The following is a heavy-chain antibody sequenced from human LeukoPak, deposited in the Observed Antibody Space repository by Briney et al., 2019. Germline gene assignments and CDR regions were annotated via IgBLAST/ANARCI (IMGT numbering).Heavy chain of an antibody. D-gene: IGHD4-23*01. Sequence: SETLSLTCTVSGGSITGYYSSWIRQPPRKGLEWIGYINYNGNSKYNPSLKSRITMSVDTSRNQFSLKLSSVTAADTAVYFCARHLYPGYGSTNYDGAFFDYWGQGTPVTVSS. V-gene: IGHV4-59*08. J-gene: IGHJ4*02. CDR1: GGSITGYY. CDR3: ARHLYPGYGSTNYDGAFFDY. CDR2: INYNGNS.